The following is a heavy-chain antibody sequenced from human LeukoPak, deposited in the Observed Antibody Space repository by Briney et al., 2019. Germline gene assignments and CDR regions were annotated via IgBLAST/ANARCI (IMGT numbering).Heavy chain of an antibody. J-gene: IGHJ4*02. D-gene: IGHD4-17*01. V-gene: IGHV4-39*07. CDR1: GGSISSSSYY. CDR2: IYYSGST. Sequence: SETLSPTCTVSGGSISSSSYYWGWIRQPPGKGLEWIGSIYYSGSTYYNPSLKSRVSMSGDTSKNQVSLKLRSVTAADTAVYYCARDPTTVTTIFDSWGQGTLVTVSS. CDR3: ARDPTTVTTIFDS.